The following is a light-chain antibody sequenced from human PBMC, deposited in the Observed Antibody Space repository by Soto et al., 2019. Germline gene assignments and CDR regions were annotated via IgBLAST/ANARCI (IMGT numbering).Light chain of an antibody. J-gene: IGLJ1*01. CDR3: SSYSVSKISYV. CDR1: NSDVGGYNS. Sequence: QSVLTQPASVSGSPGQSITISCTGTNSDVGGYNSVSWYQQHPGQAPKLMIYEVSYRPVGVSNRFSGSKSVSTASLTISGLQPEDEADYYCSSYSVSKISYVFGPGTKLTVL. CDR2: EVS. V-gene: IGLV2-14*01.